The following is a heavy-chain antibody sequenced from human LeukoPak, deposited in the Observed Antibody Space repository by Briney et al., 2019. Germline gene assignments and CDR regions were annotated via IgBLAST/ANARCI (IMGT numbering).Heavy chain of an antibody. CDR3: ARDHRGYCSGGSCYYYYMDV. V-gene: IGHV3-48*01. CDR2: ISSSSSTI. J-gene: IGHJ6*03. D-gene: IGHD2-15*01. Sequence: GGSLRLSCAAPGFTFSTYSMNWVRQAPGKGLEWVSYISSSSSTIYYADSVKGRFTVSRDNAKNSLYLQMNSLRAEDTAVYYCARDHRGYCSGGSCYYYYMDVWGKGTTVTVSS. CDR1: GFTFSTYS.